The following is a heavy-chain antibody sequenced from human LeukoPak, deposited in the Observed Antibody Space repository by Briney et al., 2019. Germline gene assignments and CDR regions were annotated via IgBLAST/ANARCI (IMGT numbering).Heavy chain of an antibody. V-gene: IGHV3-23*01. CDR3: AKDLSRGDYYFDY. Sequence: PGGSLRLSCAASGFTFSSYAMSWVRQAPGKGLEWVSAISGSGGSTYYADSVKGRFTISRDNSKNTLHLQMNSLRAEDTAVYYCAKDLSRGDYYFDYWGQGTLVTVSS. D-gene: IGHD3-16*01. CDR1: GFTFSSYA. CDR2: ISGSGGST. J-gene: IGHJ4*02.